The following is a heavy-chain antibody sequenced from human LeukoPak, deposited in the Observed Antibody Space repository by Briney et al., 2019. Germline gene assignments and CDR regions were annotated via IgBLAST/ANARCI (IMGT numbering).Heavy chain of an antibody. V-gene: IGHV1-69*01. J-gene: IGHJ4*02. CDR3: SRDHKRGGSYSNFDY. D-gene: IGHD1-26*01. Sequence: SVKVSCKGSGGTFSSYAISWVRQAPGQGLEWMGGIIPIFGTANYAQKFQGRVTITADESTSTAYMELSSLRSEDTAVYYCSRDHKRGGSYSNFDYWGQGTLVTVSS. CDR2: IIPIFGTA. CDR1: GGTFSSYA.